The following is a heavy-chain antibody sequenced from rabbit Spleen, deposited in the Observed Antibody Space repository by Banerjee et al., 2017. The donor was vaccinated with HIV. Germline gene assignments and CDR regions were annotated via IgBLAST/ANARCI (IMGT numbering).Heavy chain of an antibody. J-gene: IGHJ4*01. D-gene: IGHD2-1*01. CDR3: ARSATMTMWGYYFNL. CDR1: GIDFSSYG. CDR2: IYPGFGIR. V-gene: IGHV1S47*01. Sequence: ELVESGGGLVQPGESLKLSCKASGIDFSSYGISWVRQAPGKGPEWIAYIYPGFGIRNYANSVKGRFTISSDNAQNTVFLQMTSLTASDTATYFCARSATMTMWGYYFNLWGPGTLVTVS.